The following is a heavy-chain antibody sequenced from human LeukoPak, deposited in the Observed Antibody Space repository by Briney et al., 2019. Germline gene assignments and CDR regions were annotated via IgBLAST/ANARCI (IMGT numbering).Heavy chain of an antibody. CDR1: GFTFSSNT. CDR2: ISSSSYI. D-gene: IGHD6-6*01. J-gene: IGHJ5*02. V-gene: IGHV3-21*01. Sequence: GVSLRLSCAASGFTFSSNTMSWVRQAPGKGLEWVSSISSSSYIYYADSVKGRFTISRDNAKNSLYLQMNSLRAEDTAVYYCARGYSSSSGSVWFDPWGQGTLVTVSS. CDR3: ARGYSSSSGSVWFDP.